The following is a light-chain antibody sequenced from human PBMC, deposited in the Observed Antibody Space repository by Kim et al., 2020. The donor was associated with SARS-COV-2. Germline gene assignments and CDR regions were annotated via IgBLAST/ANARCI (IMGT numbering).Light chain of an antibody. CDR2: GAS. J-gene: IGKJ1*01. V-gene: IGKV1-33*01. CDR3: QQYNDLPWT. Sequence: ASVGDRVTITCQASQDINKYLNWYQQKPGKAPKLLIYGASNLETGVPSRFSGSGSWADFTFTISSLQPEDIATYYCQQYNDLPWTFGQGTKVDIK. CDR1: QDINKY.